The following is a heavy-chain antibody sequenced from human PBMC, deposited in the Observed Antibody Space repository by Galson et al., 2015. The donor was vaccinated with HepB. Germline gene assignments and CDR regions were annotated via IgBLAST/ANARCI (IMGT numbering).Heavy chain of an antibody. Sequence: SLRLSCAASGFTFDDYAMNWVRQAPGKGLEWVSGSRWNSGSIGYADSVKGRFTISRDNAKNSLYLQMNSLRAEDTALYYCAKDRGDIAAACTKVPYYYYHYGMDVWGQGTTVPVSS. CDR3: AKDRGDIAAACTKVPYYYYHYGMDV. CDR1: GFTFDDYA. V-gene: IGHV3-9*01. J-gene: IGHJ6*02. CDR2: SRWNSGSI. D-gene: IGHD6-13*01.